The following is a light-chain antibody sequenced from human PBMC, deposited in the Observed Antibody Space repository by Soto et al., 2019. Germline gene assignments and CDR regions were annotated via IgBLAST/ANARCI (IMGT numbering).Light chain of an antibody. Sequence: QSVLTQPASVSGSPGQSLTISCTGTSSNEGIYNLVSWYQHHSGNAPKLMIYEVSKRPSWVSNRFSGSKSGNTASLTISGLQAEDEADYYCCSYAGSSTFPYVFGTGTKVTVL. CDR2: EVS. V-gene: IGLV2-23*02. CDR1: SSNEGIYNL. CDR3: CSYAGSSTFPYV. J-gene: IGLJ1*01.